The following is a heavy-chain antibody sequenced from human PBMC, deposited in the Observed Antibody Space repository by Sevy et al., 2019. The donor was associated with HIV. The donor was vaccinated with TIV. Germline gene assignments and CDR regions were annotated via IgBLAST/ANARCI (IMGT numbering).Heavy chain of an antibody. CDR3: ARAGRWLQLGYYDY. V-gene: IGHV3-7*03. Sequence: GGSLRLSCAASGFTFSSYWMSWVRQAPGKGREWVANIKQDGSEKYYVDSVKGRFNISRDNAKNSLYLQMNSLRAEDTAVYYCARAGRWLQLGYYDYWGQGTLVTVSS. CDR2: IKQDGSEK. J-gene: IGHJ4*02. D-gene: IGHD5-12*01. CDR1: GFTFSSYW.